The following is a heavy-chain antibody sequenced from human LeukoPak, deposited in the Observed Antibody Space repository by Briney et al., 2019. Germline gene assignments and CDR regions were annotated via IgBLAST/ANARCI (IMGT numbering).Heavy chain of an antibody. Sequence: ASVKVSCKASGYTFTSYGISWVRQAPGQGLEWMGWISAYNGNTNYAQKLQGSVTMTTDTSTRPAYMELTSLRSDDHAVYYFARDPPGWLVTYFDYWGQGTLVTGSS. D-gene: IGHD6-19*01. J-gene: IGHJ4*02. CDR1: GYTFTSYG. CDR3: ARDPPGWLVTYFDY. CDR2: ISAYNGNT. V-gene: IGHV1-18*01.